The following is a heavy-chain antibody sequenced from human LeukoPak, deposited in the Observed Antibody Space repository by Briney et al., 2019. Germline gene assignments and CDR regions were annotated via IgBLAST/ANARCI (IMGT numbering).Heavy chain of an antibody. J-gene: IGHJ6*02. D-gene: IGHD2-15*01. CDR1: GYTFTSYG. CDR3: ARDPDCSGGRCYSWGNGMDV. CDR2: ISTYNGNT. Sequence: ASVKVSCKASGYTFTSYGISWVRHAPGQGLEWMRWISTYNGNTNYAQKFQGRVTMTTDTSTSTAYMELRSLRSDDTAVYYCARDPDCSGGRCYSWGNGMDVWGQGTTVTVSS. V-gene: IGHV1-18*01.